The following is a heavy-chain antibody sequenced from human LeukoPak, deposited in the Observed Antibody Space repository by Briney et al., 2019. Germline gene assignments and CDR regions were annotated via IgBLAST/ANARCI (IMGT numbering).Heavy chain of an antibody. CDR3: ARDSDYGDYEYYFDY. CDR1: GGSISSSSYY. CDR2: IYYSGST. J-gene: IGHJ4*02. D-gene: IGHD4-17*01. Sequence: PSETLSLTCTVSGGSISSSSYYWGWIRQPPGKGLEWIGSIYYSGSTYYNPSLKSRVTISVDTSKNQFSLKLSSVTAADTAVYYCARDSDYGDYEYYFDYWGQGTLVTVSS. V-gene: IGHV4-39*07.